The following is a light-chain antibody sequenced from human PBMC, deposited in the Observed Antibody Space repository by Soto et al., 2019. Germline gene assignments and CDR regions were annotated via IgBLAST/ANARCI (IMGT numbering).Light chain of an antibody. CDR2: AAS. CDR3: QQLNSYPS. Sequence: DIQLTQSPSFLSASVGDRVTITCRARQGISSYLAWYQQKPGKAPKLLIYAASTLQSGVPSRFRGSGSGTEFTLTISSLQPEDFATYYCQQLNSYPSFGQGTKVDIK. V-gene: IGKV1-9*01. CDR1: QGISSY. J-gene: IGKJ1*01.